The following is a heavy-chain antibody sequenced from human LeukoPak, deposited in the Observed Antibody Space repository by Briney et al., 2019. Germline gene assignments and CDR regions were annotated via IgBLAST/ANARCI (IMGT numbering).Heavy chain of an antibody. J-gene: IGHJ4*02. CDR1: GFTFSSYW. CDR3: ARGRGVVVIAYFDY. Sequence: GGSLRLSCAASGFTFSSYWMSWVRQAPGKGLEWVSTISAGGSTYYADSVKGRFTISRDDSKNTLYLQMNSLRAEDTAVYYCARGRGVVVIAYFDYWGQGTLVTVSS. CDR2: ISAGGST. D-gene: IGHD3-22*01. V-gene: IGHV3-23*01.